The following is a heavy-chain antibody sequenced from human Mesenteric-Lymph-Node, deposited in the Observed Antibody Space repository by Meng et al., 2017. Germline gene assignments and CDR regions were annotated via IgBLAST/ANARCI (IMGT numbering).Heavy chain of an antibody. D-gene: IGHD2-15*01. CDR2: ITGGGGHT. J-gene: IGHJ4*02. CDR1: GFTFDDYA. V-gene: IGHV3-23*01. CDR3: AKGSLEYCSGSTCYPFDY. Sequence: GGSLRLSCAASGFTFDDYAMGWVRQAPGKGLEWVSVITGGGGHTFHADSVKGRLTISRDNSNNTLYLQMNSLRAEDTAVYYCAKGSLEYCSGSTCYPFDYWGQGTLVTVSS.